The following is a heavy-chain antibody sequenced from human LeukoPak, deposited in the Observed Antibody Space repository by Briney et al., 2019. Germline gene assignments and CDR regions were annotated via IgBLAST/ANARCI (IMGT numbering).Heavy chain of an antibody. CDR3: ATTLGPPDLIAAVSSAFDI. V-gene: IGHV5-51*01. J-gene: IGHJ3*02. CDR1: GYSFTSYW. Sequence: GESLKISCKGSGYSFTSYWIGWVRQMPGKGLEWMGIIWPADSDTRSSPSFQGQVTISADKSISTAYLQWSSLKASDTAMYYCATTLGPPDLIAAVSSAFDIWGQGTMVTVSS. CDR2: IWPADSDT. D-gene: IGHD6-13*01.